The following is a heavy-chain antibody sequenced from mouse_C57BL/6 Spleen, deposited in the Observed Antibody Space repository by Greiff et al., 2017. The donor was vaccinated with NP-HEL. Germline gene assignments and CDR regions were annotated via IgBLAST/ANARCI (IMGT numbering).Heavy chain of an antibody. V-gene: IGHV1-69*01. J-gene: IGHJ1*03. D-gene: IGHD1-1*01. Sequence: QVQLQQPGAELVMPGASVKLSCKASGYTFTSYWMHWVKQRPGQGLEWIGEIDPSDSYTNYNQKFKGKSTLTVDKSSSTAYMQLSSLTSEDSAVYYCARTSLGDYGSSYRYFDVWGTGTTVTVSS. CDR2: IDPSDSYT. CDR1: GYTFTSYW. CDR3: ARTSLGDYGSSYRYFDV.